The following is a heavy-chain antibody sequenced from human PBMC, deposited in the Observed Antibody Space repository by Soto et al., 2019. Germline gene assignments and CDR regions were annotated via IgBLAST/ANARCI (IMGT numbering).Heavy chain of an antibody. J-gene: IGHJ6*03. Sequence: PSETLSLTCAVYGGSFSGYYWSWIRQPPGKGLEWIGEINHSGSTNYNPSLKSRVTISVDTSKNQFSLKLSSVTAADTAVYYCARGPNGSGSYYYYYYYMDVWGKGTTVT. CDR3: ARGPNGSGSYYYYYYYMDV. V-gene: IGHV4-34*01. CDR1: GGSFSGYY. CDR2: INHSGST. D-gene: IGHD3-10*01.